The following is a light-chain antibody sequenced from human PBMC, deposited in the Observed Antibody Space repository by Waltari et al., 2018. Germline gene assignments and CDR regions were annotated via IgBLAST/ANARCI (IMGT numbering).Light chain of an antibody. CDR3: QRYDNLPIFA. CDR1: QDISNY. V-gene: IGKV1-33*01. Sequence: DIQMTQCPSSLSAFVGDRVIMTCQASQDISNYLNWYQQKPGKAPKLLIRDASNLETGVPTRFSGSQSRTDFTLTISSLQPEDVGTYYCQRYDNLPIFAFGPGTKVEIK. CDR2: DAS. J-gene: IGKJ3*01.